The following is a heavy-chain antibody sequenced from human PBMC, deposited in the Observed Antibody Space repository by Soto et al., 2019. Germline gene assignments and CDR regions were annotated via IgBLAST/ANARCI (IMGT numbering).Heavy chain of an antibody. CDR2: ISAYNGNT. D-gene: IGHD3-10*01. CDR1: GYTFTSYG. Sequence: ASVKVSCKASGYTFTSYGISWVRQAPGQGLEWMGWISAYNGNTNYAQKLQGRVTMTTDTSTSTAYMELRSLRSDDTAVYYCARTTDGQLLWFGELSPNSGFDPWGQGTLVTVSS. J-gene: IGHJ5*02. CDR3: ARTTDGQLLWFGELSPNSGFDP. V-gene: IGHV1-18*01.